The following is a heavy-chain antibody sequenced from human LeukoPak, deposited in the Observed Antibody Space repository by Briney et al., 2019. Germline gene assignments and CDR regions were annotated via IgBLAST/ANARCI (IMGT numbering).Heavy chain of an antibody. Sequence: GGSLRLSCAASGFTFSSYAMHWVRQAPGKGLDWVAVISYDGSNKYYADSVKGRFTISRDNSKNTLYVQMNSLRAEDTAVYYCARGSLTPHYYGMDVWGQGTTATVSS. CDR2: ISYDGSNK. V-gene: IGHV3-30-3*01. J-gene: IGHJ6*02. CDR1: GFTFSSYA. CDR3: ARGSLTPHYYGMDV.